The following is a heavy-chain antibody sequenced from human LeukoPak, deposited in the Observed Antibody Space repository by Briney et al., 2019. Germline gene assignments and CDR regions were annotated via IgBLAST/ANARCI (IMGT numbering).Heavy chain of an antibody. Sequence: GGSLRLSCAASGFTFSSYGMPWVRQAPGKGLEWVAVISYDGSNKYYADSVKGRFTISRDNSKNTLYPQMNSLRAEDTAVYYCAKSIPREYYDYVWGSESTYYYYYGMDVWGQGTTVTVSS. CDR1: GFTFSSYG. D-gene: IGHD3-16*01. J-gene: IGHJ6*02. CDR3: AKSIPREYYDYVWGSESTYYYYYGMDV. CDR2: ISYDGSNK. V-gene: IGHV3-30*18.